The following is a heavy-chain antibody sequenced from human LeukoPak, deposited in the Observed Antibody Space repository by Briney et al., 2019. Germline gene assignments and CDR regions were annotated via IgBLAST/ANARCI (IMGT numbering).Heavy chain of an antibody. CDR2: ISSSGNHI. V-gene: IGHV3-21*01. D-gene: IGHD1-14*01. Sequence: PGGSLRLSCVTSGFTFSRHSMNWVRQAPGKGLEWVSSISSSGNHIYYADSVKGRFTISRDNSKNTLYLQMNSLRAEDTAVYYCAKGEPYYYYYMDVWGKGTTVTVSS. CDR3: AKGEPYYYYYMDV. CDR1: GFTFSRHS. J-gene: IGHJ6*03.